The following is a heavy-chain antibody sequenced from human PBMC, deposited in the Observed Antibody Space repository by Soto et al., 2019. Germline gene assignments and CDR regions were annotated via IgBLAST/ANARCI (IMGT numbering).Heavy chain of an antibody. CDR1: GYTFTNYG. D-gene: IGHD2-2*01. Sequence: QVQLVQSGVEVKKPGASVKVSCQASGYTFTNYGITWLRQAPGQGLEWMGWVSAYNRNTNYAQIFQNRVTMTTDTSTRTAYMELRNLKSDDTAIYFCARERQYEPLLYWGQGTLVTVSS. V-gene: IGHV1-18*01. CDR2: VSAYNRNT. CDR3: ARERQYEPLLY. J-gene: IGHJ4*02.